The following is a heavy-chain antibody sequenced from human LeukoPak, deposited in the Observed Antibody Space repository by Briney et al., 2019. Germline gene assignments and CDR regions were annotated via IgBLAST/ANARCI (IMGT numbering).Heavy chain of an antibody. CDR2: INWNGGST. CDR3: ARTYDILTEPDY. V-gene: IGHV3-20*04. Sequence: GGSLRLSCAASGFTFDDYGMSWVRQAPGKGLEWVSGINWNGGSTGYADSVKGRFTISRDNAKNSLYLQMNSLRAEDTAVYYCARTYDILTEPDYWGQGTLVTVSS. J-gene: IGHJ4*02. D-gene: IGHD3-9*01. CDR1: GFTFDDYG.